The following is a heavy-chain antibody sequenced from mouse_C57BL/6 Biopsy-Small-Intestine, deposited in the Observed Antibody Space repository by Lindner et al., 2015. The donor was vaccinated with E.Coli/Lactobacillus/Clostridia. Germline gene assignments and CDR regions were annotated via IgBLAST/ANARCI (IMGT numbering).Heavy chain of an antibody. Sequence: VQLQESGTVLARPGASVKMSCKTSGYTFTSYWIHWVKQRPGQGLEWMGAIYPGNSDATYNQKFKDKARLTAVTSASTAYMELSSLTNEDSAVYYCTRGANWEDFDYWGQGTTLTVS. CDR2: IYPGNSDA. V-gene: IGHV1-5*01. D-gene: IGHD4-1*01. CDR1: GYTFTSYW. CDR3: TRGANWEDFDY. J-gene: IGHJ2*01.